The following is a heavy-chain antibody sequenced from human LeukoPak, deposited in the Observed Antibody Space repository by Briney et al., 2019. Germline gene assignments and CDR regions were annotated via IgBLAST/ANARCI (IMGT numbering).Heavy chain of an antibody. J-gene: IGHJ4*02. Sequence: SETLSLTCTVSGGSISSSSYYWGWIRQPPGKGLEWIGSIYYSGSTYYNPSLKSRVTISVDTSKNQFSLKLSSVTAADTAVYYCARHVEYDILTGYHNYYFDYWGQRTLVTVSS. CDR2: IYYSGST. CDR1: GGSISSSSYY. D-gene: IGHD3-9*01. CDR3: ARHVEYDILTGYHNYYFDY. V-gene: IGHV4-39*01.